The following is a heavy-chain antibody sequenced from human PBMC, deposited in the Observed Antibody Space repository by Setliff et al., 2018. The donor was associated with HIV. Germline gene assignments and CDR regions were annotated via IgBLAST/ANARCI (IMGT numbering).Heavy chain of an antibody. CDR1: GYNFSSNG. CDR3: ARDSSFNMDV. J-gene: IGHJ6*03. V-gene: IGHV1-18*01. Sequence: ASVKVSCKASGYNFSSNGISWVRQAPGQGLEWMGWISPHSGGTRSTRTFRGMGTITRDTSINTAYMELRSLRSDDTAVYYCARDSSFNMDVWGKGTTVTVSS. CDR2: ISPHSGGT.